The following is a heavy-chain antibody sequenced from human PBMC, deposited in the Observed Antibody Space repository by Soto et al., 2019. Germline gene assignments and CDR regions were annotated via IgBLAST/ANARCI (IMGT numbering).Heavy chain of an antibody. J-gene: IGHJ6*02. CDR3: AKDTNYDSSGYYYGPSVYYYYGMDV. CDR1: GFTFSSYA. Sequence: PVGSLRLSCAASGFTFSSYAMSWVRQAPGKGLEWVSAISGSGGSTYYADSVKGRFTISRDNSKNTLYLQMNSLRAEDTAVYYCAKDTNYDSSGYYYGPSVYYYYGMDVWGQGTTVTVSS. CDR2: ISGSGGST. D-gene: IGHD3-22*01. V-gene: IGHV3-23*01.